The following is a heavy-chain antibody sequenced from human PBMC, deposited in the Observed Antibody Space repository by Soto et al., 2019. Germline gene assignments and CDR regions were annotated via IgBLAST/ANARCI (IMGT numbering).Heavy chain of an antibody. CDR3: AKDQSSTISGRPGFYF. J-gene: IGHJ4*02. V-gene: IGHV3-23*01. CDR1: GFTFNSFA. Sequence: EVQLLESGGGFVQPGGSLRLSCAASGFTFNSFAMSWVRQAPGKGLEWVAGITGSGGTTYYADSVKGRFTISRDNSMNTLYLQMNSLRAEDTALYYCAKDQSSTISGRPGFYFWGQGALVTVSS. CDR2: ITGSGGTT. D-gene: IGHD2-2*02.